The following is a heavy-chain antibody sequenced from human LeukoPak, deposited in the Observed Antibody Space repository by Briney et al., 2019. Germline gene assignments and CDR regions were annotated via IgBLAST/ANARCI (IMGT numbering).Heavy chain of an antibody. J-gene: IGHJ6*02. CDR3: ARDPHWPSMDV. Sequence: SETLSLTCAVYGGSFSGYYWSWIRQPPGKGLEWIGEINHSGSTNYNPSLKSRVTISVDTSKNQFSLKLSSVTAADTAVYYCARDPHWPSMDVWAKGPRSPSP. V-gene: IGHV4-34*01. D-gene: IGHD1-1*01. CDR2: INHSGST. CDR1: GGSFSGYY.